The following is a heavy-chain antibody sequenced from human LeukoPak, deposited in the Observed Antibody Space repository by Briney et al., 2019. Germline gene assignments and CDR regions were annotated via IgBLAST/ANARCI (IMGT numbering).Heavy chain of an antibody. CDR2: ISGSGGST. CDR3: ANMAQDYGGKHDY. Sequence: GGSLRLSCAASGFTFSSYAMSWVRQAPGEGLEWVSAISGSGGSTYYADSVKGRFTISRDNSKNTLYLQMNSLRAEDTAVYYCANMAQDYGGKHDYWGQGTLVTVSS. J-gene: IGHJ4*02. D-gene: IGHD4-23*01. V-gene: IGHV3-23*01. CDR1: GFTFSSYA.